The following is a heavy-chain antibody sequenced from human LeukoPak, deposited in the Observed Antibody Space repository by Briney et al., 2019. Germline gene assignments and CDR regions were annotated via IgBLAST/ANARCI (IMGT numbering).Heavy chain of an antibody. CDR1: GFTFSSYS. D-gene: IGHD4-17*01. CDR2: IYSGGST. J-gene: IGHJ5*02. V-gene: IGHV3-66*02. Sequence: GGSLRLSCAASGFTFSSYSMSWVRQAPGKGLEWVSVIYSGGSTYYADSVKGRFTISRDNSKNTLYLQMNSLRAEDTAVYYCARHSTDYGDYNWFDPWGQGTLVTVSS. CDR3: ARHSTDYGDYNWFDP.